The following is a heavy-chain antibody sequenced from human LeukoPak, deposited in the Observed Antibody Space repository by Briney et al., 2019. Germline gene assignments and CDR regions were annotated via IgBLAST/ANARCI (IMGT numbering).Heavy chain of an antibody. CDR1: GFTFRTIA. CDR3: ARRRDFIDY. V-gene: IGHV3-23*01. CDR2: IGAHGGST. J-gene: IGHJ4*02. Sequence: PGGSLRLSCAASGFTFRTIAMSWVRQAPGKRLEWVSTIGAHGGSTYYADSVKGRFAISRDNAKNSLYLQMNSLRAEDTAVYYCARRRDFIDYWGQGTLVTVSS. D-gene: IGHD3/OR15-3a*01.